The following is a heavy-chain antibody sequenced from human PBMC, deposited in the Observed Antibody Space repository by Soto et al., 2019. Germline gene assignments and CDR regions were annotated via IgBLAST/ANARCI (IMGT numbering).Heavy chain of an antibody. Sequence: PVGSLRLSCAASGFTFSSYWMHWVRQAPGKGLVWVSRINSDGSSTSYADSVKGRFTISRDNAKNTLYLQVNSLRAEDTAVYYCARSGYSSGWYTYYYYYYGMDVWGQGTTVT. J-gene: IGHJ6*02. CDR3: ARSGYSSGWYTYYYYYYGMDV. V-gene: IGHV3-74*01. D-gene: IGHD6-19*01. CDR1: GFTFSSYW. CDR2: INSDGSST.